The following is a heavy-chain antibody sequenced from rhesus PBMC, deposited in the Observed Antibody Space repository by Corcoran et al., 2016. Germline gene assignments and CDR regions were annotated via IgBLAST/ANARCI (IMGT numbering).Heavy chain of an antibody. Sequence: EIQLVQSEAEVKKPGASVTISCKASGYTFTDSYLHSVRQAPGKGLEWRGRCDPEDGEATHAQKFQDRVTITADTSTETVYMELSSLRSDDMAVYYCASAGIAAAWGQGVLVTVSS. D-gene: IGHD6-43*01. V-gene: IGHV1-111*02. J-gene: IGHJ4*01. CDR2: CDPEDGEA. CDR1: GYTFTDSY. CDR3: ASAGIAAA.